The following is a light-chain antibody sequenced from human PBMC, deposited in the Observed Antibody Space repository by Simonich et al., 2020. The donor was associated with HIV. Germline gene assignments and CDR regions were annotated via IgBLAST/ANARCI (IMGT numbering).Light chain of an antibody. V-gene: IGKV1-9*01. CDR1: QGISSY. CDR2: AAS. J-gene: IGKJ3*01. CDR3: QHLNSVPFT. Sequence: DIQLTQSPSFLSASVGDRVTITCRTSQGISSYLAWYQQKPGKAPKLLIYAASTLQRGVPSRFSGSGSGTEFTLTISSLQPEDFATYYCQHLNSVPFTFGPGTKVDI.